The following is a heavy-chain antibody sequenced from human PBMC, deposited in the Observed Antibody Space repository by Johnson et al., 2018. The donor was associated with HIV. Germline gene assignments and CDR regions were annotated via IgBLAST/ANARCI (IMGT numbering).Heavy chain of an antibody. V-gene: IGHV3-20*04. D-gene: IGHD7-27*01. CDR1: RITFDDYD. J-gene: IGHJ3*02. CDR3: ARDPTTQYSRLTGDFGAFDI. Sequence: VQVVESGGGVVRPGGSLRLSCTASRITFDDYDMSWVRQAPGKWLEWVSGINWNGGTTGYADSVKGRFTISRDNAKNSLYLQMNSLRAEDTALYYCARDPTTQYSRLTGDFGAFDIWGQGTMVTVSS. CDR2: INWNGGTT.